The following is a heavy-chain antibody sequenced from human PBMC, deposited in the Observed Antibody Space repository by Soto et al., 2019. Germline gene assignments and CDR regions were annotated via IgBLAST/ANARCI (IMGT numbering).Heavy chain of an antibody. CDR3: ARHAGPSRGGYNYGMDV. CDR2: IIPIFGTA. CDR1: GGTFSSYA. D-gene: IGHD3-10*01. J-gene: IGHJ6*02. V-gene: IGHV1-69*13. Sequence: SVKVSCKASGGTFSSYAISWVRQAPGQGLEWLGGIIPIFGTANYAQKFQGRVTITAGEFTSTAYMELSSLRSEDTAVYYCARHAGPSRGGYNYGMDVWGQGTTVTVSS.